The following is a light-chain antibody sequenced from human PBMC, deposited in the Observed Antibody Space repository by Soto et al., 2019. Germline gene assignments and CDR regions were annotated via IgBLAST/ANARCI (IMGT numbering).Light chain of an antibody. Sequence: IMLTQSPCTPSLSPWRRSTLSCRASQSVSGSYLALYQQKPGQSPRLXIYDASSRATGIPDRFSGSGYGADFHLTTSRLQTADFAVYYCQQYASTRWTFGQGTQVDIK. CDR3: QQYASTRWT. CDR1: QSVSGSY. V-gene: IGKV3-20*01. J-gene: IGKJ1*01. CDR2: DAS.